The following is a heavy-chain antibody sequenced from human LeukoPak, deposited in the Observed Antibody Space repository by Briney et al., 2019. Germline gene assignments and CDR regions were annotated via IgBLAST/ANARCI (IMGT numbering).Heavy chain of an antibody. CDR1: GYSINSGYY. J-gene: IGHJ4*02. V-gene: IGHV4-38-2*01. CDR3: ASTLTSYGDYEGFDY. D-gene: IGHD4-17*01. CDR2: IYHSGST. Sequence: SETLCLTCAVSGYSINSGYYWSWIRQPPGKGLEWIGSIYHSGSTYYNPSLKSRVTISVDTSKNQFSLKLSSVTAADTAVYYCASTLTSYGDYEGFDYRGQGTLVTVSS.